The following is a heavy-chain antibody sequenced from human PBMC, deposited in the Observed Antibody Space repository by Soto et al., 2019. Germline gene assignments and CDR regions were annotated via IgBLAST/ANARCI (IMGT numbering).Heavy chain of an antibody. Sequence: QVQLVESGGGVVQPGRSLRLSCAASGFTFSSYAMHWVRQAPGKGLEWVAVISYDGSNKYYADSVKGRFTISRDNSKNTLYLQMNSLRAEDTAVYYCARERFLEWFGGHDAFDIWGQGTMVTVSS. CDR2: ISYDGSNK. J-gene: IGHJ3*02. CDR1: GFTFSSYA. D-gene: IGHD3-3*01. V-gene: IGHV3-30-3*01. CDR3: ARERFLEWFGGHDAFDI.